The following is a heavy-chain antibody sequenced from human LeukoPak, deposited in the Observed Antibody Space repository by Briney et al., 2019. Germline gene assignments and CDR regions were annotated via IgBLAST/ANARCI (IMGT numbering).Heavy chain of an antibody. D-gene: IGHD4-11*01. CDR3: ARDPNDNYVAAFDFQR. CDR2: ITDSGGTT. V-gene: IGHV3-23*01. CDR1: GFTFTSYA. Sequence: GGSLRLSCAASGFTFTSYAMTWVRQAPGKGLEWVSSITDSGGTTYYADSVKGRFTISRDNYKNTLYLQTNGLRVEDTAVYYCARDPNDNYVAAFDFQRWGQGTLVTVSS. J-gene: IGHJ1*01.